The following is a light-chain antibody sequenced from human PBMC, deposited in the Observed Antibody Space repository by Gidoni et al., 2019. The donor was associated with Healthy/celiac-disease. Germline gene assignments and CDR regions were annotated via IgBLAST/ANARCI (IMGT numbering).Light chain of an antibody. J-gene: IGLJ2*01. CDR1: KLGDKY. CDR2: QDS. V-gene: IGLV3-1*01. Sequence: SYELTQPPSVYVSPGQTARIPCSGDKLGDKYACWYQQNPGQSPVLVIYQDSKRPSGIPERFSGSNSGNTATLTISGTQAMDEADYYCQAWDSSTAVFGGGTKLTVL. CDR3: QAWDSSTAV.